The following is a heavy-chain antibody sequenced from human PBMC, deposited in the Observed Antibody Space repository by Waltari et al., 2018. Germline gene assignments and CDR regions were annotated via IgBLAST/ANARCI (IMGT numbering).Heavy chain of an antibody. CDR3: ARALGTTVITAGGY. Sequence: VQLMESGGGLVQPGGSLRLSCAASGFTFRSFEMSWVRQAPGKGLELVAYITSSGSTIYTADSVKGRFTITRDNAMDSLYLQMNSLRAEDTAVYFCARALGTTVITAGGYWGQGTLVTVSS. CDR2: ITSSGSTI. D-gene: IGHD4-17*01. CDR1: GFTFRSFE. J-gene: IGHJ4*02. V-gene: IGHV3-48*03.